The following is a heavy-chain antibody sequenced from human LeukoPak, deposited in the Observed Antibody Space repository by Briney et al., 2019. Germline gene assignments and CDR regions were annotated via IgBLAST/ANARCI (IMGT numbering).Heavy chain of an antibody. CDR2: INHSGST. D-gene: IGHD1-7*01. CDR1: GGSFSGYY. Sequence: PSETLSLTCAVYGGSFSGYYWSWIRQPPGKGLEWIGEINHSGSTNYNPPLKSRVTISVDTSKNQFSLKLSSVPAADTAVYYCARGRRSKLSDYWGQGTLVTVSS. V-gene: IGHV4-34*01. J-gene: IGHJ4*02. CDR3: ARGRRSKLSDY.